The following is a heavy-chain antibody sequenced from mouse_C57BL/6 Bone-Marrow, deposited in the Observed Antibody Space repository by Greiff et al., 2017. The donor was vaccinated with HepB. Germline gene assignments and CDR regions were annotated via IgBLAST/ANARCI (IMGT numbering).Heavy chain of an antibody. Sequence: VQLQQSGAELVKPGASVKISCKASGYAFSSYWMNWVKQRPGKGLEWIGQIYPGDGDTNYNGKFKGKATLTADKSSSTAYMQLSRLTSEDSAVYFYARQLYYYSSPLDYWGQGTTLTVSS. CDR3: ARQLYYYSSPLDY. D-gene: IGHD1-1*01. J-gene: IGHJ2*01. CDR1: GYAFSSYW. CDR2: IYPGDGDT. V-gene: IGHV1-80*01.